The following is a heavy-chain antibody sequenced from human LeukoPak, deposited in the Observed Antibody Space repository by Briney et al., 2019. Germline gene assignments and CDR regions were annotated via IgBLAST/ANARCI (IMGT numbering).Heavy chain of an antibody. CDR1: GFTFSSYA. V-gene: IGHV3-23*01. J-gene: IGHJ4*02. Sequence: GGSLRLSCAASGFTFSSYAMSWVRQAPGKGLESVSAISSSGSITYYADSVKGRFTISRDNAKNSLFLQMNSLRAEDAAVYYCATDGDVLTGYYPNFLDSWGQGTRVTVSS. D-gene: IGHD3-9*01. CDR3: ATDGDVLTGYYPNFLDS. CDR2: ISSSGSIT.